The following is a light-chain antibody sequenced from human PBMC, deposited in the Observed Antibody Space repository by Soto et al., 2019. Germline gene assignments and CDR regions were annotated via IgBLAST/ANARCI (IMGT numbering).Light chain of an antibody. Sequence: DIQMTQSPSTLSASVGDRVTITCRASQTITTWLAWYQQKPGKAPKLLIYDASSLESGVPSRFSGSGSGTEFTLTISSLQPDDFATYYCQQYNSYSEFTFGPGTRLEIK. CDR3: QQYNSYSEFT. CDR2: DAS. J-gene: IGKJ5*01. CDR1: QTITTW. V-gene: IGKV1-5*01.